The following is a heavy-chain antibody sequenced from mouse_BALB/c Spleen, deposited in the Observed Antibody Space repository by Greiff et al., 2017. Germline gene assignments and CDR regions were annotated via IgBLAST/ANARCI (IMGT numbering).Heavy chain of an antibody. V-gene: IGHV3-2*02. J-gene: IGHJ2*01. CDR1: GYSITSDYA. D-gene: IGHD1-1*01. CDR3: AGRYGSYYYFDY. Sequence: EVQLVESGPGLVKPSQSLSLTCTVTGYSITSDYARNWIRQVPGNKLGWMGFISYSGSTSYNPSLKGRIPITRDTSKNQFFLPLNSVTTEETATYYCAGRYGSYYYFDYWGQGTTLTVSS. CDR2: ISYSGST.